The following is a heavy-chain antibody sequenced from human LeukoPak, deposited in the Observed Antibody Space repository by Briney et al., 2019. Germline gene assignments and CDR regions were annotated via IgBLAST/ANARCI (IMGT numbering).Heavy chain of an antibody. Sequence: GASVKVSCKASGYTFTSYDINWVRQATGQGLEWMGWMNPNSGNTGYAQKFQGRVTITSNTSISTAYMELSSLRSEDTAVYYCARGRTRSSTSCLGYWGQGTLVTVSS. CDR3: ARGRTRSSTSCLGY. CDR2: MNPNSGNT. D-gene: IGHD2-2*01. J-gene: IGHJ4*02. CDR1: GYTFTSYD. V-gene: IGHV1-8*03.